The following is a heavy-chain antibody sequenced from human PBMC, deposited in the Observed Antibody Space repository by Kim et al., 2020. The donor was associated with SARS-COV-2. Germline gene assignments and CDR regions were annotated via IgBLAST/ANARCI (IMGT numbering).Heavy chain of an antibody. J-gene: IGHJ4*02. CDR3: ARRQPAANFDY. Sequence: NYVDSVKDRFTISRDNAKNSLYLQMNSLRAEDTAVYYCARRQPAANFDYWGQGTLVSVSS. D-gene: IGHD2-2*01. V-gene: IGHV3-7*03.